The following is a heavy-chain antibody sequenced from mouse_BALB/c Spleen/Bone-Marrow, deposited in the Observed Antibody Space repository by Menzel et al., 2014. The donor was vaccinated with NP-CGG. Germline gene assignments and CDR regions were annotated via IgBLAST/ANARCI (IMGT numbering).Heavy chain of an antibody. CDR3: TRNWAFDY. CDR1: GCTFTSYW. Sequence: VKLMESGAELVRPGASVKLSCKASGCTFTSYWMNWVKQRPGQGLEWIGMVDPSDSKTHFNQMFKDKATLTVDRSSSTAYVHLSSLTSEDSAVYYCTRNWAFDYWGQGTTLTVSS. CDR2: VDPSDSKT. J-gene: IGHJ2*01. D-gene: IGHD4-1*01. V-gene: IGHV1-61*01.